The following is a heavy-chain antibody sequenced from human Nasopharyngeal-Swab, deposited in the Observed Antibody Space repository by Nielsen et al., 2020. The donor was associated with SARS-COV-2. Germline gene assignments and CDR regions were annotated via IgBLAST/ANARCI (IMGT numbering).Heavy chain of an antibody. CDR3: ARLLEVGGTPLDY. CDR2: IRQDESEK. J-gene: IGHJ4*02. CDR1: GFSVTSHG. Sequence: GESLKISCKASGFSVTSHGMHWVRQAPGKGLEWVANIRQDESEKYYVDSVKGRFTISRDNAKNSLFLQMNSLRVADTAVYYCARLLEVGGTPLDYWGQGTLVSVSS. D-gene: IGHD6-19*01. V-gene: IGHV3-7*01.